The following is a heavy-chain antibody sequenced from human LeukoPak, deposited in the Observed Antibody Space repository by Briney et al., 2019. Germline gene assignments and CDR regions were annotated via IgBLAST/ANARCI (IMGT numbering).Heavy chain of an antibody. CDR2: IGSDGRNK. V-gene: IGHV3-33*01. CDR3: VRDDDLPENGMDV. J-gene: IGHJ6*02. CDR1: GFIFRSHG. Sequence: PGGSLGLSCEPSGFIFRSHGMHWVRQAPGKGLEWLAVIGSDGRNKFYADSVKGRFTISRDNFKNILYLQMASLSAEDTAVYYCVRDDDLPENGMDVWGQGTTVIVS. D-gene: IGHD3-3*01.